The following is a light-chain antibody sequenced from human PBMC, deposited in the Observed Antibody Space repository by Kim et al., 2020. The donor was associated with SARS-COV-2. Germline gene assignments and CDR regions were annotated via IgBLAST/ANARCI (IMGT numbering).Light chain of an antibody. Sequence: PGLRATLSCRASQSVSSYLAWYQQKPGQAPRLLIYDASNRATGIPARFSGSGSGTDFTLTISSLEPEDFAVYYCQQRSNWPPALTFGGGTKVDIK. J-gene: IGKJ4*01. CDR3: QQRSNWPPALT. CDR2: DAS. V-gene: IGKV3-11*01. CDR1: QSVSSY.